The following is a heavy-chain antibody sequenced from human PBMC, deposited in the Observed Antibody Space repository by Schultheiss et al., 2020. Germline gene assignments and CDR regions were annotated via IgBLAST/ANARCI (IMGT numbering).Heavy chain of an antibody. CDR3: ARVYSSGWYWSYYYYYGMDV. Sequence: GGSLRLSCAASGFSFSSYWMSWVRQAPGKGLEWVANIKQDGSEKYYVGSVKGRFTISRDNAKNSLYLQMNSLRAEDTAVYYCARVYSSGWYWSYYYYYGMDVWGQGTTLTVSS. CDR1: GFSFSSYW. J-gene: IGHJ6*02. V-gene: IGHV3-7*01. D-gene: IGHD6-19*01. CDR2: IKQDGSEK.